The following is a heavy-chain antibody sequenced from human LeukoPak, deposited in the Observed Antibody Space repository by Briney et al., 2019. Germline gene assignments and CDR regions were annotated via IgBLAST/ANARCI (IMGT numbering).Heavy chain of an antibody. CDR3: ATVPVGVVIMGTNWFDP. Sequence: ASVKVSCKVSGYTLTELSMHWVRQAPGKGLEWMGGFDPEDGETIYAQKFQGRVTMTEDTSTDTAYMELSSLRSEDTAVYYCATVPVGVVIMGTNWFDPWGQGTLVTVSS. CDR2: FDPEDGET. J-gene: IGHJ5*02. D-gene: IGHD3-3*01. CDR1: GYTLTELS. V-gene: IGHV1-24*01.